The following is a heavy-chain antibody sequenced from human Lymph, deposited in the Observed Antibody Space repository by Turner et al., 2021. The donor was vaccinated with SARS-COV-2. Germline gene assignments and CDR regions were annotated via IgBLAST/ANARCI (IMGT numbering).Heavy chain of an antibody. Sequence: QVQLVESGGGVVQPGRSLSFSGAASGFTFSSYGMHWVRQAPGKGLGWVAVISYDGSNKYYADSVKGRFTISRDNSKNTLYLQMNSLRAEDTAVYYCAKVRSIFGVVIGGMDVWGQGTTVTVSS. D-gene: IGHD3-3*01. CDR3: AKVRSIFGVVIGGMDV. CDR1: GFTFSSYG. CDR2: ISYDGSNK. V-gene: IGHV3-30*18. J-gene: IGHJ6*02.